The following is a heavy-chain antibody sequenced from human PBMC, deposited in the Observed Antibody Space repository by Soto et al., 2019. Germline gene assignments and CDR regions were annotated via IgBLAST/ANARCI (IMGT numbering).Heavy chain of an antibody. D-gene: IGHD2-2*01. CDR2: ISGSGDTI. Sequence: GGSLRLSCAASGFNFSDYSMNWIRQAPGKGLEWVSYISGSGDTIFYADSVRGRFTISRDNAKNSLFLQVDSLRVEDTAVYYCAKGLVPAAVGNWFDPWGQGTLVTVSS. J-gene: IGHJ5*02. V-gene: IGHV3-11*04. CDR3: AKGLVPAAVGNWFDP. CDR1: GFNFSDYS.